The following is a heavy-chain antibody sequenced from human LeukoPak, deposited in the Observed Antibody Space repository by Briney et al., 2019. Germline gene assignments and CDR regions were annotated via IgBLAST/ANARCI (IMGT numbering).Heavy chain of an antibody. CDR1: GYRFTDYH. V-gene: IGHV1-2*02. CDR2: INPNSGDT. Sequence: ASVKVSCKASGYRFTDYHMHWVRQAPGQGLEWVGWINPNSGDTNYAQKFQGRVTTTRDTSISTAYMEVSRLRSDDTAVYYCARAPAGFNSGWFGYWGQGTLVTVSS. J-gene: IGHJ4*02. CDR3: ARAPAGFNSGWFGY. D-gene: IGHD6-19*01.